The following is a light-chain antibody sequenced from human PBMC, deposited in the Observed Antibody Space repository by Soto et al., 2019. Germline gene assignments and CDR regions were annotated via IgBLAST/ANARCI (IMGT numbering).Light chain of an antibody. J-gene: IGKJ1*01. V-gene: IGKV1-17*01. CDR3: LQHNVFPRT. CDR1: QAIRND. Sequence: DIRMTQSPSSLSASAGERVTITCRASQAIRNDLAWYQQIPGRAPKRLIYGSSSLQSGVPSRFSGSGSGTEFTLTISSLQPEDFATYYCLQHNVFPRTFGQGTKVEIK. CDR2: GSS.